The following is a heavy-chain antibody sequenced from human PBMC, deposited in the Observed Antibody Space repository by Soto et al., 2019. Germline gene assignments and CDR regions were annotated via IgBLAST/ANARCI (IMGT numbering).Heavy chain of an antibody. CDR3: ARERDGHNPNWFDL. D-gene: IGHD2-8*01. Sequence: EVQVVETGGGLIQPGGSLRLSCAVSGFTVSSNYMSWVRQPPGKGPEWVSDFYSGGSTYYADSVKGRFTISRDNCKNTLYLQMNSLRAEDTAVYYCARERDGHNPNWFDLWGQGTLVTVSS. V-gene: IGHV3-53*02. CDR2: FYSGGST. CDR1: GFTVSSNY. J-gene: IGHJ5*02.